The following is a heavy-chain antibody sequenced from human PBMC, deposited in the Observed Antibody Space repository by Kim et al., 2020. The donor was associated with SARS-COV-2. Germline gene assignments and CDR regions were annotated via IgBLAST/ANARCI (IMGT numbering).Heavy chain of an antibody. D-gene: IGHD6-6*01. CDR2: INHSGST. CDR1: GGSFSGYY. CDR3: ARVRWVAAPRRWGGWFDP. Sequence: SETLSLTCAVYGGSFSGYYWSWIRQPPGKGLEWIGEINHSGSTNYNPSLKSRVTISVDTSKNQFSLKLSSVTAADTAVYYCARVRWVAAPRRWGGWFDPWGQGTLVTVSS. V-gene: IGHV4-34*01. J-gene: IGHJ5*02.